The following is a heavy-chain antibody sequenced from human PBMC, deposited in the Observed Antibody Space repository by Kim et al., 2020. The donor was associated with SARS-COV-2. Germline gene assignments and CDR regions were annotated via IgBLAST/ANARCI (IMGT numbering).Heavy chain of an antibody. Sequence: GGSLRLSCAASGFTFSSYSMNRVRQAPGKGLEWVSSISSSSSYIYYADSVKGRFTISRDNAKNSLYLQMNSLRAEDTAVYYCASAIAAAGVVWGQGTTVTVSS. CDR3: ASAIAAAGVV. V-gene: IGHV3-21*01. J-gene: IGHJ6*02. CDR2: ISSSSSYI. D-gene: IGHD6-13*01. CDR1: GFTFSSYS.